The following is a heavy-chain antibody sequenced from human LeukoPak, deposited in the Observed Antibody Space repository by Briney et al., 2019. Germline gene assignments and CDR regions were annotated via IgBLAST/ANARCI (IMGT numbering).Heavy chain of an antibody. V-gene: IGHV4-59*01. CDR2: IYYSGST. D-gene: IGHD3-3*01. CDR3: ARDKYYDFWSGTKAYYYMDV. Sequence: SETLSLTCTVSGGSSSSYYWSWIQQPPGKALEWIGYIYYSGSTNYNPSLKSRVTISVDTSKNQFSLKLSSVTAADTAVYYCARDKYYDFWSGTKAYYYMDVWGKGTTVTVSS. J-gene: IGHJ6*03. CDR1: GGSSSSYY.